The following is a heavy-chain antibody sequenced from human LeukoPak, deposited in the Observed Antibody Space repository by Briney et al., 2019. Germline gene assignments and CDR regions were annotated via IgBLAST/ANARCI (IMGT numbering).Heavy chain of an antibody. V-gene: IGHV4-59*01. CDR2: IYYSEST. CDR3: ARDRGPMGFGESPGYYFDY. Sequence: PSETLSLTCTVSGGSISSYYWSWIRQPPGKGLEWIGYIYYSESTNYNPSLKSRVTISVDTSKNQFSLKLSSVTAADTAVYYCARDRGPMGFGESPGYYFDYWGQGTLVTVSS. D-gene: IGHD3-10*01. J-gene: IGHJ4*02. CDR1: GGSISSYY.